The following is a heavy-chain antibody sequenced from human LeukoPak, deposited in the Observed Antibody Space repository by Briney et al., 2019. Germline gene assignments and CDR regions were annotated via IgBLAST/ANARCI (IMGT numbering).Heavy chain of an antibody. CDR1: GFTFSSYW. D-gene: IGHD6-19*01. Sequence: GGSLRLSCAASGFTFSSYWMHWVRQAPGKGLVWVSRINSDGSSTNDADSVKGRFTISRDNAKNTLYLQMNSLRVEDTAVYYCARDYTTAVAGNLLGYWGQGTLVTVSS. V-gene: IGHV3-74*01. CDR3: ARDYTTAVAGNLLGY. CDR2: INSDGSST. J-gene: IGHJ4*02.